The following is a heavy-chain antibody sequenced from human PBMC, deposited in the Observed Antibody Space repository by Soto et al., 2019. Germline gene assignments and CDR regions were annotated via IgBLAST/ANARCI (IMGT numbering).Heavy chain of an antibody. D-gene: IGHD4-17*01. CDR2: IWYDGSNK. Sequence: GGSLRLSCAASGFTFSSYGMHWVRQAPGKGLEWVAVIWYDGSNKYYADSVKGRFTISRDNSKNTLYLQMNSLRAEDTAVYYCARENFNYGGNSAAFDIWGQGTMVTVSS. V-gene: IGHV3-33*01. CDR3: ARENFNYGGNSAAFDI. CDR1: GFTFSSYG. J-gene: IGHJ3*02.